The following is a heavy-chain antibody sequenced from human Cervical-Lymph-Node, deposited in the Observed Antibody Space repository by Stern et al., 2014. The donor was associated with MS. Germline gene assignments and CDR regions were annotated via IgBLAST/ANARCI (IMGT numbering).Heavy chain of an antibody. D-gene: IGHD3-9*01. J-gene: IGHJ4*02. CDR3: ARGYYNKGY. CDR2: IWYDGSNK. V-gene: IGHV3-33*01. CDR1: GFTFSSYG. Sequence: VQLVEAGGGVVQPGRSLRLSCAASGFTFSSYGMHWVRQAPGQGLEWGAVIWYDGSNKYYADSVKGRFTISRDNSKNTLYLQMNSLRAEDTAVYYCARGYYNKGYWGQGTLVTVSS.